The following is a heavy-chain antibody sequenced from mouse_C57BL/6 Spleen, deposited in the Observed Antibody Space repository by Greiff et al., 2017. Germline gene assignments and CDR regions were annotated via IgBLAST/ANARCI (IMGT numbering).Heavy chain of an antibody. CDR2: INPGSGGT. D-gene: IGHD1-1*01. J-gene: IGHJ2*01. CDR1: GYAFTNYL. Sequence: QVQLKESGAELVRPGTSVKVSCKASGYAFTNYLIEWVKQRPGQGLEWIGVINPGSGGTNYNEKFKGKATLTADKSSSTAYMQLSSLTSADSAVYYCARSGDYGSFGCWGQGTTLTVSS. CDR3: ARSGDYGSFGC. V-gene: IGHV1-54*01.